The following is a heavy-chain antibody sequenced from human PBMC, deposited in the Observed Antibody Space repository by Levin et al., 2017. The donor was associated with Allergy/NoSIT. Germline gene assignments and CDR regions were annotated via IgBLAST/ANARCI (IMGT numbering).Heavy chain of an antibody. Sequence: SQTLSLTCTVSGGSISSSSYYWGWIRQPPGKGLEWIGSIYYSGSTYYNPSLKSRVTISVDTSKNQFSLKLSSVTAADTAVYYCARLSVLRYFDWILWGQGTLVTVSS. J-gene: IGHJ4*02. D-gene: IGHD3-9*01. CDR1: GGSISSSSYY. CDR2: IYYSGST. CDR3: ARLSVLRYFDWIL. V-gene: IGHV4-39*01.